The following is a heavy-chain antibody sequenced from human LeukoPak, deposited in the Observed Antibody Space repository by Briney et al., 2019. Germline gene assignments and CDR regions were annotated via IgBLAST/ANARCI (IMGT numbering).Heavy chain of an antibody. J-gene: IGHJ3*01. V-gene: IGHV3-23*01. Sequence: GGSLRLSCAASGFTFSNSAMSWVRQAPGKGLEWVSVISSGGDSTYYADSVKGRFTISRDNAKNSLYLQMNSLRAEDTAVYYCARDDKGLGDAFDVWGQGTMVTVSS. CDR1: GFTFSNSA. CDR2: ISSGGDST. D-gene: IGHD3-16*01. CDR3: ARDDKGLGDAFDV.